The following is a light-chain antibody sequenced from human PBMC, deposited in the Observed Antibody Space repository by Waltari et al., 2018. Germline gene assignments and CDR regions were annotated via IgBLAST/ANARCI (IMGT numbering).Light chain of an antibody. CDR3: QVWNSSSDHPV. Sequence: SYVLTQPPSVSVAPGQTARITCGGNNIGSRSVHWYQQKPGRAPVLGVWDDSDRPSGIPEGFSGSNSGNTAALNISRVEAGDEADYYCQVWNSSSDHPVFGGGTKLTVL. J-gene: IGLJ2*01. V-gene: IGLV3-21*02. CDR2: DDS. CDR1: NIGSRS.